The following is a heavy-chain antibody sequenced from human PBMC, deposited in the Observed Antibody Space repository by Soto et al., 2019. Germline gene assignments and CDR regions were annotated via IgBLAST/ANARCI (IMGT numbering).Heavy chain of an antibody. D-gene: IGHD2-2*01. CDR2: ISAYNGNT. Sequence: ASVKVSCKASGYTFTSYGISWVRQAPGQGLEWMGWISAYNGNTNYAQKLQGRVTMTTDTSTSTAYMELRSLRSDDTAVYYCARIPHPEVPAAIGGIDYWGQGTLVTVSS. CDR1: GYTFTSYG. V-gene: IGHV1-18*01. CDR3: ARIPHPEVPAAIGGIDY. J-gene: IGHJ4*02.